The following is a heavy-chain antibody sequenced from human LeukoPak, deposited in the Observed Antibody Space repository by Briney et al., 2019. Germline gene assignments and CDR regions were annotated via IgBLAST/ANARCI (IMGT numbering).Heavy chain of an antibody. CDR1: GFTFSNAW. J-gene: IGHJ6*02. CDR2: IKRRNDGGTT. V-gene: IGHV3-15*01. D-gene: IGHD3-3*01. Sequence: GGSLRLSCVASGFTFSNAWMSWVRQAPGKGLEWVGRIKRRNDGGTTDYAAPVKGRFTISRDDSKDTLYLQMNSLKTVDTAGYYCTTSDFWSGYYFEVGQYGMDVWGQGTTVTVSS. CDR3: TTSDFWSGYYFEVGQYGMDV.